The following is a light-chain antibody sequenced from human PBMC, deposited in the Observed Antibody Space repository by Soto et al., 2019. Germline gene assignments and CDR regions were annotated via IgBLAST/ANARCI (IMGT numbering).Light chain of an antibody. J-gene: IGLJ2*01. CDR3: AAWDGSLNGWV. CDR2: SND. V-gene: IGLV1-44*01. CDR1: SSNIGSNT. Sequence: QSVLTQARSASGTPGQRVTISCSGSSSNIGSNTVSWYQQVPGTAPKLLIYSNDQRPSGVPDRFSGSKSGTSASLAIGGLQSEDEAGYYCAAWDGSLNGWVFGGGTKLTVL.